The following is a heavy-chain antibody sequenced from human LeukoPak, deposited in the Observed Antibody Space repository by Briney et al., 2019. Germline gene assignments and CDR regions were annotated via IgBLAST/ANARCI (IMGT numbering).Heavy chain of an antibody. CDR3: ARDLKRGYSSGRYSWGTGSSNDY. Sequence: ASVKVSCKASGHTFTNYGITWVRQAPGQGLEWMGWISGYNGNTNYAQKLQGRVTMTTDTSTSTAYMELRSLRSDDTAVYYCARDLKRGYSSGRYSWGTGSSNDYWGQGTLVTVSS. D-gene: IGHD6-19*01. J-gene: IGHJ4*02. V-gene: IGHV1-18*01. CDR1: GHTFTNYG. CDR2: ISGYNGNT.